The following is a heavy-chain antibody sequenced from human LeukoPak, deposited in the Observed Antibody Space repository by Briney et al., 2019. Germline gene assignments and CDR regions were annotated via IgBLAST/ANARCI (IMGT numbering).Heavy chain of an antibody. V-gene: IGHV3-21*01. D-gene: IGHD5-12*01. CDR2: ISSSSSYI. Sequence: GGSLRLSCAASGFTFSSYSMNWVRQAPGKGLEWVSSISSSSSYIYYADSVKGRFTISRDNAKNSLYLQMNSLRAEDTAVYYCARSIRVATIPHYWGQGTLVTVSS. J-gene: IGHJ4*02. CDR1: GFTFSSYS. CDR3: ARSIRVATIPHY.